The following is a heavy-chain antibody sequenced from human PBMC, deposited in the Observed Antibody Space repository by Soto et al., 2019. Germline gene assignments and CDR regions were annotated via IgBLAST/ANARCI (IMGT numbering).Heavy chain of an antibody. V-gene: IGHV3-23*01. D-gene: IGHD2-2*02. J-gene: IGHJ6*02. CDR1: GGTCVGYA. CDR3: AKRGGSRGYCSSTSCYSGGYYYGMDV. Sequence: AGGFLRHSCAASGGTCVGYAMSWVRQATGKGLEWVSAISCSGGSTYYADSVKGRFTISRDNSKNTLYLQMNSLRAEDTAVYYCAKRGGSRGYCSSTSCYSGGYYYGMDVWGQGTTVTVSS. CDR2: ISCSGGST.